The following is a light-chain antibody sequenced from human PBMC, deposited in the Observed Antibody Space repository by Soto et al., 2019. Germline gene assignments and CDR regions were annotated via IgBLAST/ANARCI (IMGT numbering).Light chain of an antibody. J-gene: IGLJ1*01. Sequence: QSVLTQPPSASGSPGQPVTISCTGTSSDVGGYNYVSWYQQHPGKAPKLMIYEVSNRPSGVSNRFSGSKSGNTASLTISGLQAEDEADYYCSSYTSSSTYYVFGTGTKLTVL. CDR3: SSYTSSSTYYV. CDR1: SSDVGGYNY. V-gene: IGLV2-14*01. CDR2: EVS.